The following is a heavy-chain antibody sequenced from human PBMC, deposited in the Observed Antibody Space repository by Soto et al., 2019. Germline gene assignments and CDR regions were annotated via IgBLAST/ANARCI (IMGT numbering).Heavy chain of an antibody. CDR3: ARGHSTDCSNGVCSFFYNHEMDV. J-gene: IGHJ6*02. Sequence: PSVKVSCKASGYSFTDYHIHWVRQAPGLGLGWLGRINPKSGGTSTAQKFQGWVTMTRDRSISTVYMELTRLRSDDTAVYFCARGHSTDCSNGVCSFFYNHEMDVWGQGTTVTVSS. CDR1: GYSFTDYH. CDR2: INPKSGGT. V-gene: IGHV1-2*04. D-gene: IGHD2-8*01.